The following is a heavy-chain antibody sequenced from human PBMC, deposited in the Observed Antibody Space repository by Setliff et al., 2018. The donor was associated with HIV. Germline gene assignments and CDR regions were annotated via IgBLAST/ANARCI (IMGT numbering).Heavy chain of an antibody. Sequence: SETLSLTCAVYGGSFSGYYWSWIRQPPGKGLEWIGEINHSGSTNYNPSLKSRVTISVDTSKNQFSLRLSSVTAADTAAYYCARDKTYCNYSRCSRAGWYFDLWGRGTLVTVSS. CDR2: INHSGST. D-gene: IGHD2-2*01. CDR1: GGSFSGYY. J-gene: IGHJ2*01. CDR3: ARDKTYCNYSRCSRAGWYFDL. V-gene: IGHV4-34*01.